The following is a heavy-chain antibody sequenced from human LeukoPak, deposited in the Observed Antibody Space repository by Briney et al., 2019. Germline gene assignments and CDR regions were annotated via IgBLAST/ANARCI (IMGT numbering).Heavy chain of an antibody. J-gene: IGHJ6*02. CDR1: GFTFGDYA. CDR3: TRGSITIFGVVIRYGMDV. Sequence: GGSLRLSCTASGFTFGDYAMSWFRQAPGKGLEWVGFIRSKAYGGTTEYAASVKGRFTISRDDSKSIAYLQMNSLKTEGTAVYYCTRGSITIFGVVIRYGMDVWGQGTTVTVSS. V-gene: IGHV3-49*03. D-gene: IGHD3-3*01. CDR2: IRSKAYGGTT.